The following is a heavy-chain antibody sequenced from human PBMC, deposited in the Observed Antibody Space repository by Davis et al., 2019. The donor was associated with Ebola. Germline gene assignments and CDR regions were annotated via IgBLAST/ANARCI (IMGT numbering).Heavy chain of an antibody. D-gene: IGHD6-19*01. CDR3: ARDPRGWAVAGFDY. J-gene: IGHJ4*02. CDR2: ISSSSSTI. CDR1: GFTFSSYE. Sequence: GESLKISCAASGFTFSSYEMNWVRQAPGKGLVWISYISSSSSTIYYADSVKGRFTISRDNAKNSLYLQMNSLRAEDTAVYYCARDPRGWAVAGFDYWGQGTLVTVSS. V-gene: IGHV3-48*03.